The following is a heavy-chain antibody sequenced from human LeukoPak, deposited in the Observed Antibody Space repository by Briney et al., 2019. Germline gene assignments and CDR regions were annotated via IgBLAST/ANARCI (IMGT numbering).Heavy chain of an antibody. CDR2: ISHDGSNK. Sequence: PGRSLRLSCAASGFTFSSYGMHWVRQAPGKGLEWVAVISHDGSNKYYADSVKGRFTISRDNSKNTLYLQMNSLRAEDTAVYYCAKSPTPSYPYYFDYWGQGTLVTVSS. CDR1: GFTFSSYG. J-gene: IGHJ4*02. D-gene: IGHD5-18*01. V-gene: IGHV3-30*18. CDR3: AKSPTPSYPYYFDY.